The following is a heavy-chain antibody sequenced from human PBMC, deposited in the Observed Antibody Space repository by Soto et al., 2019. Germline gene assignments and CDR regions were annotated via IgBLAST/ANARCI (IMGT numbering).Heavy chain of an antibody. Sequence: QVQLVESGGGVVQPGRSLRLSCAASGFTFRTYAMHWVRQAPGEGLEWVAVISYDGSNKKYADSVKGRFTISRDNSKSTLDLQMDSLRPEDTALYYCARAHYYDSSGYYSPSGYYFDDWGQGTLVTVSS. D-gene: IGHD3-22*01. CDR2: ISYDGSNK. CDR3: ARAHYYDSSGYYSPSGYYFDD. CDR1: GFTFRTYA. J-gene: IGHJ4*02. V-gene: IGHV3-30-3*01.